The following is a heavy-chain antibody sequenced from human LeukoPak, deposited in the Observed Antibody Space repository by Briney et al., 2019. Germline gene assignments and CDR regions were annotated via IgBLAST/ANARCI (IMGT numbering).Heavy chain of an antibody. Sequence: ASVKVSCTASGYSFSAYYIHWVRQAPGQGLEWMGWINPDSGGTKYGEKFQGRVTMTRDTSIKTVYMELNRLTSDDTAVYYCARDGAGSSWFDYWGQGTPVTVSS. CDR2: INPDSGGT. J-gene: IGHJ4*02. CDR1: GYSFSAYY. CDR3: ARDGAGSSWFDY. D-gene: IGHD6-13*01. V-gene: IGHV1-2*02.